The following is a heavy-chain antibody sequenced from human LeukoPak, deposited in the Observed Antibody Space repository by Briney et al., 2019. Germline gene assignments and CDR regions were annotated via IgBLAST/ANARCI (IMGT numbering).Heavy chain of an antibody. CDR2: IKQDGNEK. V-gene: IGHV3-7*01. CDR1: GFRFNTFW. CDR3: ARGWKPYDFWSGYYLDY. D-gene: IGHD3-3*01. Sequence: GGSLRLSCAASGFRFNTFWMSWVRQAPGKGLEWVANIKQDGNEKYYADSVKGRFTISRDNGKNSLDLQMNSLRAEDTAVYYCARGWKPYDFWSGYYLDYWGQGTLVTVSS. J-gene: IGHJ4*02.